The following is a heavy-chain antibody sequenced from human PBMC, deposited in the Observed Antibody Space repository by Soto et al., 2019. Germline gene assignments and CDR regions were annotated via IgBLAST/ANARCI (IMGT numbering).Heavy chain of an antibody. CDR1: GYSFTSYW. V-gene: IGHV5-51*01. J-gene: IGHJ4*02. D-gene: IGHD2-2*01. Sequence: GESLKISCKGSGYSFTSYWIGWVRQMPGKGLEWMGIIYPGDSDTRYSPSFQGQVTISADKSISTVYLQWSSLKASDTAMYYCARQPFYCSSTSCYDDYWGQGTLVTVSS. CDR2: IYPGDSDT. CDR3: ARQPFYCSSTSCYDDY.